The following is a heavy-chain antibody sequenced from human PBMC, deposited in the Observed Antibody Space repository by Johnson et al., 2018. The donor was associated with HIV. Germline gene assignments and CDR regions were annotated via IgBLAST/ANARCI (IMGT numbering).Heavy chain of an antibody. CDR2: IRYDGSNK. CDR3: AKDQTPHLAAAGDDAFDI. Sequence: VQVLESGGGVVQPGGSLRLSCAASGFTFSSYGMHWVRQAPGKGLEWVAFIRYDGSNKYYADSVKGRFTISRDNSKNTLYLQMNSLRAEDTAVYYCAKDQTPHLAAAGDDAFDIWGQGTMVTVSS. D-gene: IGHD6-13*01. CDR1: GFTFSSYG. V-gene: IGHV3-30*02. J-gene: IGHJ3*02.